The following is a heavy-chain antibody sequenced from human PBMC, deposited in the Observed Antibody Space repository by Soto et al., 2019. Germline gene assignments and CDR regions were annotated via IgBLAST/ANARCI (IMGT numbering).Heavy chain of an antibody. D-gene: IGHD1-1*01. CDR3: ASHLIMPGTRGFDY. CDR1: SGSITSSNW. V-gene: IGHV4-4*02. CDR2: IYHGGNT. Sequence: QVQLQESCPGLVKPSGTLSLTCAISSGSITSSNWWSWVRQPPGKGLEWIGEIYHGGNTNYNPSLKSRLTISVDRSQNQFSLRLNSVTAADTAVYFCASHLIMPGTRGFDYWGQGSLVTVSS. J-gene: IGHJ4*02.